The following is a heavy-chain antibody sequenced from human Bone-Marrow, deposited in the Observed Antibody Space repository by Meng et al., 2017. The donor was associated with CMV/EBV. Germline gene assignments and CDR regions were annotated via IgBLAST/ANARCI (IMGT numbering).Heavy chain of an antibody. D-gene: IGHD3-3*01. CDR2: INPSGGST. CDR3: ARDSRRFLEWFGSFRHKSAYDY. CDR1: GYTFTSYY. Sequence: ASVKVSCKASGYTFTSYYMHWVRQAPGQGLEWMGIINPSGGSTSYAQKFQGRVTMTRDTSTSTVYMELSSLRSEDTAVYYCARDSRRFLEWFGSFRHKSAYDYWGQGTRVTVSS. J-gene: IGHJ4*02. V-gene: IGHV1-46*01.